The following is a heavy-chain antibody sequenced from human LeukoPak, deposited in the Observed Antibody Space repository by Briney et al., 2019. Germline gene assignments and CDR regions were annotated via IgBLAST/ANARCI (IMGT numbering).Heavy chain of an antibody. Sequence: SQTLSLTCTVSGGSISSGSYYWSWIRQPAGKGLEWIGRIYTSGSTNYNPSLKSRVTISVDTSKNQFSLKLSSVTAADTAVYYCARHTTHGDYNPNNYWGQGTLVTVSS. CDR1: GGSISSGSYY. CDR3: ARHTTHGDYNPNNY. CDR2: IYTSGST. V-gene: IGHV4-61*02. J-gene: IGHJ4*02. D-gene: IGHD3-16*01.